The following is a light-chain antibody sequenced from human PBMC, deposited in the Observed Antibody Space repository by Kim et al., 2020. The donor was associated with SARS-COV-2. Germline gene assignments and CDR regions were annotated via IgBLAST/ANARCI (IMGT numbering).Light chain of an antibody. J-gene: IGKJ5*01. Sequence: ASVGDRVTITCRASQGISNSLAWYQQKPGKGPKVLIYDASTLQSGVPSRFSGSGSGTDFTLTISRLEPEDFAVYYCQRYGSSLITFGQGTRLEIK. CDR3: QRYGSSLIT. CDR1: QGISNS. CDR2: DAS. V-gene: IGKV1-27*01.